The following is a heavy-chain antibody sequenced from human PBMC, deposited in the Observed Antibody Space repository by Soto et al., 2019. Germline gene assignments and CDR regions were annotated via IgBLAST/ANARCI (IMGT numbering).Heavy chain of an antibody. CDR3: ARNRFGYSTGSSFDY. CDR2: IKQGGTEK. D-gene: IGHD5-12*01. V-gene: IGHV3-7*03. CDR1: GFMFSNYL. Sequence: EVQLVESGGGLVQPGGSLRLSCAASGFMFSNYLMGWVRQAPGKGLEWVANIKQGGTEKYYVDSVKGRFTVSRDNAKDSLYLQMNSLRAEDTAVYYCARNRFGYSTGSSFDYWGQGTLVTVFS. J-gene: IGHJ4*02.